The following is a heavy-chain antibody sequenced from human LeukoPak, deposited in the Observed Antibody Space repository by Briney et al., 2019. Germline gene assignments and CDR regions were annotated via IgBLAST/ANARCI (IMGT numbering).Heavy chain of an antibody. V-gene: IGHV1-69*13. CDR3: AREREWEVELRRVFDY. CDR1: GGTISNYV. D-gene: IGHD1-7*01. CDR2: IIPIFTTA. J-gene: IGHJ4*02. Sequence: SVKVSCKAAGGTISNYVISWVRQAPGQGLEWMGGIIPIFTTANYAQKFQGRVTITADESTSTAYMELSRLRSDDTAVYYCAREREWEVELRRVFDYWGQGTLVTVSS.